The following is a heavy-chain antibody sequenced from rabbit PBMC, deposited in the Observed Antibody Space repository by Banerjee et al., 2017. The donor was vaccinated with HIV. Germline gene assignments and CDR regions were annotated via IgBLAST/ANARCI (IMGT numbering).Heavy chain of an antibody. V-gene: IGHV1S45*01. CDR3: ARVLVEYDYGMDL. CDR1: GIDFNNYY. CDR2: IYNGDGST. J-gene: IGHJ6*01. Sequence: QEQLEESGGDLVKPEGSLTLTCTASGIDFNNYYMCWVRQAPGKGLEWIACIYNGDGSTYYASWAKGRFSISKTSSTTVTLQMTSLTAADTASYFCARVLVEYDYGMDLWGQGTLFTVS. D-gene: IGHD4-2*01.